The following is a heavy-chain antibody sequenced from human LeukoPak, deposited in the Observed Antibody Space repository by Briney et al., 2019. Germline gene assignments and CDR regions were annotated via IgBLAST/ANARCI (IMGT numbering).Heavy chain of an antibody. CDR1: GGTFSSYT. J-gene: IGHJ3*02. Sequence: ASVKVSCKASGGTFSSYTISWVRQAPGQGLEWMGRIIPILGIANYAQKFQGRVTITADKSTSTAYMELSSLRSEDTAVYYCARDDSSSWEDAFDIWGQGTVVTVSS. CDR3: ARDDSSSWEDAFDI. D-gene: IGHD6-13*01. V-gene: IGHV1-69*04. CDR2: IIPILGIA.